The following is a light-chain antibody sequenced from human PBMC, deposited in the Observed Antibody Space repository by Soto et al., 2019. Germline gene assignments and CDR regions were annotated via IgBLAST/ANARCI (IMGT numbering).Light chain of an antibody. CDR1: QGISSY. J-gene: IGKJ1*01. V-gene: IGKV1-9*01. CDR3: QQHGT. CDR2: AAS. Sequence: DLQLTQSPSFLSASVGDRVTITCRASQGISSYLAWYQQKPGKAPKLLIYAASTLQSGVPSRFSGSGSGTEFTLTISSLQPEDFATYYCQQHGTFCQGTKVEIK.